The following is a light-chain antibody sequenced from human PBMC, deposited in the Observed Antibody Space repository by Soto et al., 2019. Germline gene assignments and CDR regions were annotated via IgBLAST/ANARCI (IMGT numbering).Light chain of an antibody. CDR3: QQSYSIPWT. V-gene: IGKV1-39*01. CDR1: QSISSY. CDR2: DAS. Sequence: DIQMTQSPSSLSASVGDRVTITCRASQSISSYLNWYQQKPGKAPKLLIHDASSLQSGVPSRFSGSGSGTDFTLTISSLQPEDFATYYCQQSYSIPWTFGQGTKVEIK. J-gene: IGKJ1*01.